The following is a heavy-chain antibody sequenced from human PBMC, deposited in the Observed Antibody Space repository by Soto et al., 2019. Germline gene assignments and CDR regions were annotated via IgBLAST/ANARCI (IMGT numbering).Heavy chain of an antibody. D-gene: IGHD1-1*01. CDR1: GLTISGKKY. V-gene: IGHV3-53*01. J-gene: IGHJ3*01. Sequence: DVQLVESGGGLIQPGESLRLSCAAVGLTISGKKYVAWVRQAPGKGLEWVSALYDVDGSFYSDSVTGRFTTSSDRSKTTVYLQMNDLRPDDTAVYYCATWHEREHAFDVWGQGPTVTISS. CDR2: LYDVDGS. CDR3: ATWHEREHAFDV.